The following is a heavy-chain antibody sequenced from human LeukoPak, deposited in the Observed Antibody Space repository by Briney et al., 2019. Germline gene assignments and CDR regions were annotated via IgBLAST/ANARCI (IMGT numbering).Heavy chain of an antibody. CDR3: ARGVWWPHSGVDY. CDR2: ISADNGNT. CDR1: GYTFSSYG. Sequence: ASVTLSCKASGYTFSSYGISWVRQAPGQGLEWMGWISADNGNTKYADKLQGRVTMTTDTYTTSAYMELRSLRSDDTAVYYCARGVWWPHSGVDYWGQGTLVTVSS. J-gene: IGHJ4*02. D-gene: IGHD4/OR15-4a*01. V-gene: IGHV1-18*01.